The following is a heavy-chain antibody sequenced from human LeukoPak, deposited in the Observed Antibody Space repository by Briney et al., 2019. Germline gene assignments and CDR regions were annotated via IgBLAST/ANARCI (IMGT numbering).Heavy chain of an antibody. CDR1: GGTFSTYT. D-gene: IGHD2-2*01. Sequence: SVKVSCKASGGTFSTYTIIWVRQAPGQGLEWMGGIIPIFGTANYAQKFQGRVTITTDESTSTAYMELSSLRSEDTAVYYCASTIREYCSSTSCHKELDYYYYMDVWGKGTTVTVSS. V-gene: IGHV1-69*05. CDR2: IIPIFGTA. J-gene: IGHJ6*03. CDR3: ASTIREYCSSTSCHKELDYYYYMDV.